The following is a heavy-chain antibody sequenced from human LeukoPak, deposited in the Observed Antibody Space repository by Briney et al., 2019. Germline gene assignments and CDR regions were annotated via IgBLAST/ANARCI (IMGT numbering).Heavy chain of an antibody. V-gene: IGHV3-21*01. CDR1: GFIFSSYS. D-gene: IGHD3-16*01. J-gene: IGHJ3*02. CDR2: ISSSSSYI. Sequence: GGSLRLSCAASGFIFSSYSMNWVRQAPGKGLEWVSSISSSSSYIYYAGSVKGRFTISRDNAKNSLYLQMNSLRAEDTAVYYCARDLSLIIRAFDIWGQGTMVTVSS. CDR3: ARDLSLIIRAFDI.